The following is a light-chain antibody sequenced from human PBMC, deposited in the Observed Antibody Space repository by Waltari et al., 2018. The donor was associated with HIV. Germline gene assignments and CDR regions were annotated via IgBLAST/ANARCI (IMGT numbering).Light chain of an antibody. CDR2: EAA. V-gene: IGKV3-15*01. CDR1: QSISAK. J-gene: IGKJ2*01. Sequence: EVVMRQSPPTLSVSPGQRVTLSCRASQSISAKVAWYQQRPGQAPRLLIYEAATRPTGIPARFSGSGSGTEFTLTISNLQSEDFATYFCQQYDSGPRGITFGQGTMLEIK. CDR3: QQYDSGPRGIT.